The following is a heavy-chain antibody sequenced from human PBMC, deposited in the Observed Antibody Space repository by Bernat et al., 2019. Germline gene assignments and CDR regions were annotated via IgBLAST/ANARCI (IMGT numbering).Heavy chain of an antibody. Sequence: QVQLVQSGAEVKKPGASVKVSCKVSGYTLTELSMHWVRQAPGKGFEWMGGFDPEDGETIYAQKFQGRVTMTEDTSTDIAYMELSSLRSEDTAVYYCATPSGYSSSWTDAFDIWGQGTMVTVSS. J-gene: IGHJ3*02. CDR1: GYTLTELS. D-gene: IGHD6-6*01. CDR2: FDPEDGET. V-gene: IGHV1-24*01. CDR3: ATPSGYSSSWTDAFDI.